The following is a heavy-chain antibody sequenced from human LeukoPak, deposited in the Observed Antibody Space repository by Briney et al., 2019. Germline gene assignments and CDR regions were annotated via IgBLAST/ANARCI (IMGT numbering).Heavy chain of an antibody. CDR2: IYYSGST. Sequence: SETLSLTCTVSGGSISSYYWSWIRQPPGKGLEWIGYIYYSGSTNYNPSLKSRVTISVDTSKNQFSLKLSSVTAADTAVYYCARIGEPPAFDIWGQGTMVTVSS. CDR3: ARIGEPPAFDI. D-gene: IGHD3-10*01. CDR1: GGSISSYY. J-gene: IGHJ3*02. V-gene: IGHV4-59*01.